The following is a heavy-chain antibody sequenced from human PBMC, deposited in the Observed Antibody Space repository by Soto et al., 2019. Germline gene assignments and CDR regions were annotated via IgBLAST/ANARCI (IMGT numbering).Heavy chain of an antibody. D-gene: IGHD3-9*01. J-gene: IGHJ5*02. Sequence: PGESLKISCKGPGHLFNNHWIGWVRQTPGKGLEWMGLIFTRDSETKTSPSFQGHVSFSVDNSINTVYLQWTSLKTTDTGIYFCARGYFDPGHGYDLWGQGTLVTVSS. CDR3: ARGYFDPGHGYDL. CDR2: IFTRDSET. V-gene: IGHV5-51*01. CDR1: GHLFNNHW.